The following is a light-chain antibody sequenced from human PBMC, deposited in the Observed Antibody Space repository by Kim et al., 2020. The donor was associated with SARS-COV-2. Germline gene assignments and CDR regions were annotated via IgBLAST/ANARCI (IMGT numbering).Light chain of an antibody. CDR3: SSYAVGDNWV. Sequence: QSALTQPPSASGSPGQSVTISCTGTSSDVGGYNYVSWYRHHPGKAPKLMIYEVNKRPSGVPDRFSGSKSGTTPSLTVSGLQAEDEADYYCSSYAVGDNWVFGGGTQLTVL. CDR2: EVN. V-gene: IGLV2-8*01. CDR1: SSDVGGYNY. J-gene: IGLJ3*02.